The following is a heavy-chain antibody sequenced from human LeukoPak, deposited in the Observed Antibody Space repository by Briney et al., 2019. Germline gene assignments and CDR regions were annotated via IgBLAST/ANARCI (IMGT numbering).Heavy chain of an antibody. CDR3: AVATYYYDSSGSPFDY. V-gene: IGHV1-69*05. Sequence: ASVTVSCKASGGTFSSYAISWVRQAPGQGLEWMGGIIPIFGTANYAQKFQGRVTITTDESTSTAYMELSSLRSEDTAVYYCAVATYYYDSSGSPFDYWGQGTLVTVSS. CDR1: GGTFSSYA. J-gene: IGHJ4*02. CDR2: IIPIFGTA. D-gene: IGHD3-22*01.